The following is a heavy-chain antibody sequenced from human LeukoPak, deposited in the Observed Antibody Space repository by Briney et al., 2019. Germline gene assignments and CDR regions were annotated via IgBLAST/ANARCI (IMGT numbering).Heavy chain of an antibody. J-gene: IGHJ4*02. D-gene: IGHD3-22*01. CDR2: INHSGST. CDR1: GGSVSGYY. Sequence: SETLSLTCAVYGGSVSGYYWSWIRQPPGKGLEWIGEINHSGSTNYNPSLKSRVTISVDMSKDQFSLKLGSVTAADTAVYYCARGPPADYYDRNGFYPCFDYWGQGALVTVSS. CDR3: ARGPPADYYDRNGFYPCFDY. V-gene: IGHV4-34*01.